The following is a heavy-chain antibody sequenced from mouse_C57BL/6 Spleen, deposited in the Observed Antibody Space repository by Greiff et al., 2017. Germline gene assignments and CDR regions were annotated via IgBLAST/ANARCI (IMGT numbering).Heavy chain of an antibody. CDR2: INPGSGGT. V-gene: IGHV1-54*01. J-gene: IGHJ1*03. CDR3: ARAIYYGSSYRYFGV. D-gene: IGHD1-1*01. CDR1: GYAFTNYL. Sequence: VQLQQSGAELVRPGTSVKVSCKASGYAFTNYLIEWVKQRPGQGLEWIGVINPGSGGTNYNEKFEGKATLTADKSSSTAYMQLSSLTSEDSAVYFCARAIYYGSSYRYFGVWGTGTTVTVSS.